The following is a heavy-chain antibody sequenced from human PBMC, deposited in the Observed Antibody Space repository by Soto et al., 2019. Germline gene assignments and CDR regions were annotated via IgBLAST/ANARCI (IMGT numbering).Heavy chain of an antibody. CDR3: AREVLLVPAARDKSWFDP. J-gene: IGHJ5*02. CDR2: INPNSGGT. CDR1: GYTFTGYY. V-gene: IGHV1-2*04. D-gene: IGHD2-2*01. Sequence: ASVKVSCKASGYTFTGYYMHWVRQAPGQGLEWMGWINPNSGGTNYAQKFQGWVTMTRDTSISTAYMELSRLRSDDTAVYYCAREVLLVPAARDKSWFDPWGQGTLVTVSS.